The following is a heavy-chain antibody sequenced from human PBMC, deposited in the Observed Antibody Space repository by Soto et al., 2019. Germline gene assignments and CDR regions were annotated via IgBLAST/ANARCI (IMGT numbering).Heavy chain of an antibody. V-gene: IGHV1-46*03. J-gene: IGHJ6*02. CDR3: AREPAMVENGMDV. D-gene: IGHD5-18*01. CDR2: INPSGGST. Sequence: QVQLVQSGAEVKKPGASVKVSCKASGYTFTSYYMHWVRQAPGQGLEWMGIINPSGGSTSYAQKFQGRVTMTRDTSTSTVYMELSSLISEDTDVYYCAREPAMVENGMDVWGQGTTVTVSS. CDR1: GYTFTSYY.